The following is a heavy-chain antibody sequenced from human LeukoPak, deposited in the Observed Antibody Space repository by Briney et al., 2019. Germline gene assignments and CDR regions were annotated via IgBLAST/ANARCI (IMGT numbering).Heavy chain of an antibody. J-gene: IGHJ4*02. Sequence: SETLSLTCTVSGGSISSYYWSWIRQPSGKGLEWIGYIYYSGSTNYNPSLKSRVTISVDTSKNQFSLKLSSVTAADTAVYYCARGESGYDPIDYWGQGTLVTVSS. D-gene: IGHD5-12*01. V-gene: IGHV4-59*01. CDR1: GGSISSYY. CDR2: IYYSGST. CDR3: ARGESGYDPIDY.